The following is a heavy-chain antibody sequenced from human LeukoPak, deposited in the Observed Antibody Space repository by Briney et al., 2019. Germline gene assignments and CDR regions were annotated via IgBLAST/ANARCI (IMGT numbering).Heavy chain of an antibody. V-gene: IGHV1-69*04. D-gene: IGHD1-20*01. CDR1: GGTFSSYA. CDR3: ARVSLDNSLIY. J-gene: IGHJ4*02. Sequence: GASVKVSCKASGGTFSSYAISWVRQAPGQGLEWMGRIIPILGIANYAQKFQGRVTITADKSASTAYMELSSLRSEDTAVYYCARVSLDNSLIYWGQGTLVTVSS. CDR2: IIPILGIA.